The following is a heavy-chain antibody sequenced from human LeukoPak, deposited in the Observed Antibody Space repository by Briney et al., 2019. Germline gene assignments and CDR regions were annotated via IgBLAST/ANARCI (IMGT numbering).Heavy chain of an antibody. Sequence: GGSLRLSCAASGFTFSSYDMHWVRQATGKGLEWVSAIGTAGDTYYPGSVKGRFTISRENAKNSLYLQMYSLRAGDTAVYYCARGTYDSSGYPTDDAFDIWGQGTMVTVSS. V-gene: IGHV3-13*04. CDR2: IGTAGDT. CDR3: ARGTYDSSGYPTDDAFDI. D-gene: IGHD3-22*01. J-gene: IGHJ3*02. CDR1: GFTFSSYD.